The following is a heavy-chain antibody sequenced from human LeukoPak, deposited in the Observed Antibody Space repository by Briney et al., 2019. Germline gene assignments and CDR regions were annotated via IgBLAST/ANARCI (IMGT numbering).Heavy chain of an antibody. J-gene: IGHJ4*02. V-gene: IGHV4-30-4*01. Sequence: SETLSLTCTVSGGSISSGDYYWSWIRQPPGKGLEWIGYIYYSGSTYYNPSLKSRVTISVDTSKNQFSLKLSSVTAADTAVYYCASTYCGGDCYSGYFDYWGQGTLVTVSS. CDR2: IYYSGST. D-gene: IGHD2-21*01. CDR3: ASTYCGGDCYSGYFDY. CDR1: GGSISSGDYY.